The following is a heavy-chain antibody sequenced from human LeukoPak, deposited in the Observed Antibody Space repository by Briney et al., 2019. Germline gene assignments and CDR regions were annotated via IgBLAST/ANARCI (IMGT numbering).Heavy chain of an antibody. J-gene: IGHJ6*03. CDR3: AKLGHGGYYSYMDV. CDR1: GFTFANYA. Sequence: GGSPRLSCAVSGFTFANYAMTWVRHAPGKGLESVSSISTDGTTYYAHSVKGRFTLSRDNSKNTLYLQMSSLRAEDTAVYYCAKLGHGGYYSYMDVWGKGTTVTVSS. CDR2: ISTDGTT. V-gene: IGHV3-23*01. D-gene: IGHD3-16*01.